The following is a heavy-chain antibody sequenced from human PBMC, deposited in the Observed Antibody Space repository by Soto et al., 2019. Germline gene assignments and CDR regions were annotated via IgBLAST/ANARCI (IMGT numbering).Heavy chain of an antibody. CDR3: AKGRLYGAFDY. D-gene: IGHD4-17*01. CDR1: GFTFSSYG. CDR2: ISYDGSNK. V-gene: IGHV3-30*18. J-gene: IGHJ4*02. Sequence: GGSLRLSCAASGFTFSSYGMHWVRQAPGKGLEWVAVISYDGSNKYYADSVKGRFTISRDNSKNTLYLQMNSLRAEDTAVYYCAKGRLYGAFDYWGQGTLVTVAS.